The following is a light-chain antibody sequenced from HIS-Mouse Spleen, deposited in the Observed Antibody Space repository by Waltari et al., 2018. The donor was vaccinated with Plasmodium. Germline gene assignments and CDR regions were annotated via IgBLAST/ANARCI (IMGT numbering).Light chain of an antibody. Sequence: EIVMPQSPATLSVSPGERAPPSCRASQSVSSNLAWYQQKPGQAPRLLIYGASTRATGIPARFSGSGSGTEFTLTISSLQSEDFAVYYCQQYNNWSFTFGPGTKVDIK. J-gene: IGKJ3*01. CDR3: QQYNNWSFT. V-gene: IGKV3-15*01. CDR1: QSVSSN. CDR2: GAS.